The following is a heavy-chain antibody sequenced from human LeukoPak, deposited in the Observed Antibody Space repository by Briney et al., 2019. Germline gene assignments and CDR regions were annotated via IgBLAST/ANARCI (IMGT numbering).Heavy chain of an antibody. D-gene: IGHD3-3*01. Sequence: GGSLRLSCAASGFTLSNFWMHWVRQAPGKGLVWVSRINNDGSSIMYADSVKSRFTVSRDNAKNTLYLQMNSLRAEDTAVYYCARGRSGYYNDYWGQGTLVTVSS. CDR3: ARGRSGYYNDY. CDR2: INNDGSSI. V-gene: IGHV3-74*03. CDR1: GFTLSNFW. J-gene: IGHJ4*02.